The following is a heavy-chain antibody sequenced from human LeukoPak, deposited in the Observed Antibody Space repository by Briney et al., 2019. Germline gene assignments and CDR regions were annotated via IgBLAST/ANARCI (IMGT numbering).Heavy chain of an antibody. CDR3: ARGRSTLIVGENYYHYYMDV. Sequence: WEPLYLTCNVSGYSISSGDYWGWVRQPPGNGLEWIGSIYHSVSSDYSPSLKTHFTISVDTSKNQFSLKLRSVTAADTAVYYCARGRSTLIVGENYYHYYMDVWGKGTTVTISS. D-gene: IGHD3-22*01. V-gene: IGHV4-38-2*02. J-gene: IGHJ6*03. CDR2: IYHSVSS. CDR1: GYSISSGDY.